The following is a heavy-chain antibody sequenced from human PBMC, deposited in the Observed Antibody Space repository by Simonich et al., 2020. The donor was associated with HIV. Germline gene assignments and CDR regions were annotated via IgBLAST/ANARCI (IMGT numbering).Heavy chain of an antibody. V-gene: IGHV3-9*01. CDR3: AKDKGAYYGSGSPVY. D-gene: IGHD3-10*01. Sequence: EVQLVESGGGLVQPGRSLRLSCAASGFTFDDYAMHWVRQAPGKGREGVSGISWNSGGEGYADSVKGRFTISRDNAKNSLYLQMNSLRAEDTALYYCAKDKGAYYGSGSPVYWGQGTLVTVSS. CDR2: ISWNSGGE. CDR1: GFTFDDYA. J-gene: IGHJ4*02.